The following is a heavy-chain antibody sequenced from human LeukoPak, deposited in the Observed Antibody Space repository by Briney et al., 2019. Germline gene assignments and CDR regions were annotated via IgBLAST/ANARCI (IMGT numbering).Heavy chain of an antibody. V-gene: IGHV4-39*07. J-gene: IGHJ4*02. Sequence: SETLSLTCTVSGGSISSSSYYWGWIRQPPGKGLEWIGSIYYSGSTYYNPSLKGRVTISVDTSKNQFSLKLSSVTAADTAVYYCARSNRLADYWGQGTLVTVSS. CDR1: GGSISSSSYY. CDR2: IYYSGST. CDR3: ARSNRLADY. D-gene: IGHD2/OR15-2a*01.